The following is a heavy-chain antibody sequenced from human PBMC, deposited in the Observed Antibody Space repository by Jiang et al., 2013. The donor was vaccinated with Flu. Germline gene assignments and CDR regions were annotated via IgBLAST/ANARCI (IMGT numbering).Heavy chain of an antibody. D-gene: IGHD2-15*01. CDR3: ARAAGSDYLDY. J-gene: IGHJ4*02. CDR2: IYYTGRT. CDR1: SNYY. Sequence: SNYYWSWIRQPPGKGLDWIGYIYYTGRTNYNPSLKSRVTISLDTSKNQFSLRLSSVSAADAAVYYCARAAGSDYLDYWGQGTLVTVSS. V-gene: IGHV4-59*01.